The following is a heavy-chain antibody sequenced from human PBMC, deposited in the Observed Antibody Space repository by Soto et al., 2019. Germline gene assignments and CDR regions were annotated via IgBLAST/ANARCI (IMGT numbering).Heavy chain of an antibody. D-gene: IGHD2-2*01. J-gene: IGHJ4*02. V-gene: IGHV3-20*04. CDR2: INWDGGST. Sequence: GGSLRLSCAASGFTFDDYGMSXVRQAPGKGLEWVSGINWDGGSTGYADSVKGRFTISRDNAKNSLYLQMNSLRAEDTALYYCARERDCSSTSCYPPLYYFDYWGQGTLVTVSS. CDR1: GFTFDDYG. CDR3: ARERDCSSTSCYPPLYYFDY.